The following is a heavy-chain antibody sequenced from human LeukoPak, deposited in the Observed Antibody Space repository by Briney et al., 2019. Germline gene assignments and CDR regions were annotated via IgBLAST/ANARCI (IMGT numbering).Heavy chain of an antibody. CDR3: AREASYYYDSSGYYTDY. Sequence: SETLSLTCTVSSGSISSGGYYWSWIRQHPGKGLEWIGYIYYSGSTYYNPSLKSRVTISVDTSKNQFSLKLSSVTAADTAVYYCAREASYYYDSSGYYTDYWGQGTLVTVSS. V-gene: IGHV4-31*03. CDR2: IYYSGST. J-gene: IGHJ4*02. CDR1: SGSISSGGYY. D-gene: IGHD3-22*01.